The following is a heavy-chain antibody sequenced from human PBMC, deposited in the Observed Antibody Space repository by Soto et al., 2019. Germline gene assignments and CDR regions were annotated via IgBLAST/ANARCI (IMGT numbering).Heavy chain of an antibody. J-gene: IGHJ4*02. CDR1: GGTFSNYA. V-gene: IGHV1-69*12. CDR3: AAPYGSGSYYNGFDY. D-gene: IGHD3-10*01. CDR2: IIPIFGTA. Sequence: QVQLVKSGAEVKKPGSSVKVSCKASGGTFSNYAISWVQQAPGQGVKWMGGIIPIFGTANDAQKFQGRVTITADESTSTAYMELSSLRSEDTAVYYCAAPYGSGSYYNGFDYWGQGTLVTVSS.